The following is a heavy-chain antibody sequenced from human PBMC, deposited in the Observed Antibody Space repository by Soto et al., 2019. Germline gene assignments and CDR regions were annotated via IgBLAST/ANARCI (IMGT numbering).Heavy chain of an antibody. V-gene: IGHV3-66*01. J-gene: IGHJ4*02. Sequence: EVQLVESGGGLVQPGGSLRLSCAASGFTVSSNYMSWVRQAPGKGLEWVSVIYSGGSTYSADSVKARFTISRDNSKNTLYRQMNSLRAEDTAVYYCARAWEGCSSPSCYRPCDYWGQGTLVTVSS. CDR3: ARAWEGCSSPSCYRPCDY. D-gene: IGHD2-2*01. CDR2: IYSGGST. CDR1: GFTVSSNY.